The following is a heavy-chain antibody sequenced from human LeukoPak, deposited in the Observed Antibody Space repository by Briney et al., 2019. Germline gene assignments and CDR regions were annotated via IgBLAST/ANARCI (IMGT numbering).Heavy chain of an antibody. D-gene: IGHD1-1*01. Sequence: ASVKVSCKASGYTFTSYGISWVRQAPGQGLEWMGIINPSGGSTSYAQKFQGRVTMTRDTSTSTVYMELSSLRSEDTAVYYCARDGGTGAFDYWGQGTLVTVSS. CDR1: GYTFTSYG. J-gene: IGHJ4*02. CDR3: ARDGGTGAFDY. CDR2: INPSGGST. V-gene: IGHV1-46*01.